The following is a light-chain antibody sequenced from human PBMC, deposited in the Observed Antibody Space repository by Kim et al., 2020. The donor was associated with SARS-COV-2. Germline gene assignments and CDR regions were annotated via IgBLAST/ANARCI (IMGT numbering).Light chain of an antibody. CDR2: DVS. Sequence: QSITISCTGTSSDVGGYNYVSWYQQHPGKAPKLMIYDVSKRPSGASIRFSGSKSVNTASLTISGLQAEDEADYYCSSYTSSSTLIFGGGTQLTVL. CDR1: SSDVGGYNY. V-gene: IGLV2-14*03. J-gene: IGLJ2*01. CDR3: SSYTSSSTLI.